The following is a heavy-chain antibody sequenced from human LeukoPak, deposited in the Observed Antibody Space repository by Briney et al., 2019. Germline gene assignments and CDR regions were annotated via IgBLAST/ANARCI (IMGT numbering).Heavy chain of an antibody. J-gene: IGHJ4*02. CDR1: GFTLNSYG. D-gene: IGHD2-8*01. Sequence: GGSLRLSCAASGFTLNSYGMHWVRQAPGKGLEWVAVISYDGRQKYYADSVKGRFTISRDNSKNTLFLRMNSLRDEDTAVYYCTRVYLERLTAGYFDHWGQGTLVTVSP. CDR2: ISYDGRQK. CDR3: TRVYLERLTAGYFDH. V-gene: IGHV3-30*19.